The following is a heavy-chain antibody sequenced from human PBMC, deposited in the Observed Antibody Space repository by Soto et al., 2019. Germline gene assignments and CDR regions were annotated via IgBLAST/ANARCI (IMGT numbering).Heavy chain of an antibody. CDR2: ISSSSSYI. CDR3: ASGAVYSSGWYPDYGMDV. D-gene: IGHD6-19*01. CDR1: GFTFSGYS. V-gene: IGHV3-21*01. Sequence: GSLRLSCAASGFTFSGYSMNWVRQAPGKGLEWVSSISSSSSYIYYADSVKGRFTISRDNAKNSLYLQMNSLRAEDTAVYYCASGAVYSSGWYPDYGMDVWGQGTTVTVSS. J-gene: IGHJ6*02.